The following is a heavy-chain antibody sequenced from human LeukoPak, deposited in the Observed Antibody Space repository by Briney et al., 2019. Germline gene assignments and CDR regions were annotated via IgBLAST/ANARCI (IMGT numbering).Heavy chain of an antibody. J-gene: IGHJ3*02. Sequence: GGPLRLSCAASGFTFSSYGMHRVRQAPGKGLEWVAFIRYDGSNKYYADSVKGRFTISRDNSKNTLYLQMNSLRAEDTAVYYCAKLPAPPVRDAFDIWGQGTMVTVSS. D-gene: IGHD6-6*01. CDR1: GFTFSSYG. CDR3: AKLPAPPVRDAFDI. V-gene: IGHV3-30*02. CDR2: IRYDGSNK.